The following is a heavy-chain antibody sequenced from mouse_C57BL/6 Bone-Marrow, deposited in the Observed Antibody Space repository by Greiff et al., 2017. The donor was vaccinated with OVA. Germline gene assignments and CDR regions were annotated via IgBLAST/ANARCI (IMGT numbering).Heavy chain of an antibody. J-gene: IGHJ3*01. CDR2: IRNKANGYTT. CDR1: GFTVTDYY. Sequence: EVMLVESGGGLVQPGGSLSLSCAASGFTVTDYYMSWVRQPPGKALEWLGFIRNKANGYTTEYSASVKGRFTISRDNSQSILYLQMNALRAEYSATYYCARYGPAWFAYWGQVTLVTVSA. CDR3: ARYGPAWFAY. V-gene: IGHV7-3*01.